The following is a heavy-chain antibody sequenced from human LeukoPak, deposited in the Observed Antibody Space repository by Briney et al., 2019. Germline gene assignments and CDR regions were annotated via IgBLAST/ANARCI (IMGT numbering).Heavy chain of an antibody. Sequence: PGRSLRLSCAASGFTFSSYAMHWVRQAPGKGLEWVAVISYDGSNKYYADSVKGRFTIFRDNSKNTLYLQMNSLRAEDTAVYYCAKVRGVKSLGCGMDVWGQGTTVTVSS. J-gene: IGHJ6*02. CDR1: GFTFSSYA. D-gene: IGHD3-10*01. V-gene: IGHV3-30-3*01. CDR2: ISYDGSNK. CDR3: AKVRGVKSLGCGMDV.